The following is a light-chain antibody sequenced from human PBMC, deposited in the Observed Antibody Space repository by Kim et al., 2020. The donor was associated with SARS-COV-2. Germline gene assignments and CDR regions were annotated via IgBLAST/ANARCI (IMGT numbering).Light chain of an antibody. CDR3: QQYSNWPYT. Sequence: EIVMTQSPATLSVSPGERATLSCRASRSVGSNLAWYQQKPGQAPRLLIYGASTRATGIPARFSGIGSGTEFTLTISSLQSEDFAVYYCQQYSNWPYTFGQGTKLEI. J-gene: IGKJ2*01. CDR1: RSVGSN. CDR2: GAS. V-gene: IGKV3-15*01.